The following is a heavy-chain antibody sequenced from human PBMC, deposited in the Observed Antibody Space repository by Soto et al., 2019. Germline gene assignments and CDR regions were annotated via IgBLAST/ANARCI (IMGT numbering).Heavy chain of an antibody. CDR3: ARDGPYYYASRMDV. V-gene: IGHV3-53*04. J-gene: IGHJ6*02. CDR2: LHSGGDT. CDR1: GIPVSSNY. Sequence: EVQWVESGGGLVQAGGSLRLSCVASGIPVSSNYITWVRQAPGKGLEWVSVLHSGGDTFYANSVKGRFTISRHDSTNTLFLQMNSLTAEDTAVYYCARDGPYYYASRMDVWGQGTTVTVSS. D-gene: IGHD3-10*01.